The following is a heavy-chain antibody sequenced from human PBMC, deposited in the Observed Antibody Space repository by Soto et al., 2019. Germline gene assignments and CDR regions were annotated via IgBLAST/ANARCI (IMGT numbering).Heavy chain of an antibody. Sequence: SETLSLTCIVSSHSISSGYYWTFLRQPSGKGLEWIATINHSGTTYYNPSLKSRVTISVDTSKNQFSLRLSSVTASDTAVYYCARYSLSGGFDYWGQGTLVTVSS. V-gene: IGHV4-38-2*02. D-gene: IGHD2-15*01. CDR3: ARYSLSGGFDY. CDR2: INHSGTT. J-gene: IGHJ4*02. CDR1: SHSISSGYY.